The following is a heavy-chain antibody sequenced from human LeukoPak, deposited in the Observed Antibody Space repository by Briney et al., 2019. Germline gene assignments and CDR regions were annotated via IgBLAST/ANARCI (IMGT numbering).Heavy chain of an antibody. CDR3: ARRTRDDYYDSSGYTRDY. Sequence: SETLSLACTDSGGSISNRSYYWAWIRQPPGKGLEWIGSIYYSGSTYYNPSLKRRLTISVDTSKNQFSLKLSSVTAADTAVYYCARRTRDDYYDSSGYTRDYWGQGTLVTVSS. CDR2: IYYSGST. J-gene: IGHJ4*02. D-gene: IGHD3-22*01. CDR1: GGSISNRSYY. V-gene: IGHV4-39*01.